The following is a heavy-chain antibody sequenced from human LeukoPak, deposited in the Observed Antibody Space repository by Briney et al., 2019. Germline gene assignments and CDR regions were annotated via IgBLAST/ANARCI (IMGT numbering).Heavy chain of an antibody. D-gene: IGHD4-23*01. CDR3: ARQPPSRDYGGHPLDH. Sequence: GESLKISCKGSGYSFTSYWIAWVRQMPGKGLEWMGLIYPGDSDTRYSPSFQGQVTISADKSIGTAYLQWRSLKASDTAMYYCARQPPSRDYGGHPLDHWGQGTLVTVSS. CDR1: GYSFTSYW. J-gene: IGHJ4*02. V-gene: IGHV5-51*01. CDR2: IYPGDSDT.